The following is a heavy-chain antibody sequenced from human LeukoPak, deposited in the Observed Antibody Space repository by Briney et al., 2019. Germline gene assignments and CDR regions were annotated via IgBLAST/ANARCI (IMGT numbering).Heavy chain of an antibody. Sequence: ASVKVSCKASGGTFSSYAISWVRQAPGQGLEWMGGIIPIFGTANYAQKFQGRVTITADESTSTAYMELSRLRSEDTAVYYCARYLPDYYDSSGYGDAFDIWGQGTMVTVSS. CDR1: GGTFSSYA. J-gene: IGHJ3*02. D-gene: IGHD3-22*01. CDR3: ARYLPDYYDSSGYGDAFDI. CDR2: IIPIFGTA. V-gene: IGHV1-69*13.